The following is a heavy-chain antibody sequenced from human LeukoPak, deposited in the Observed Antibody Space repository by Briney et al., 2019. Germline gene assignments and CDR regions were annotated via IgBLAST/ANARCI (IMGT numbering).Heavy chain of an antibody. Sequence: SETLSLTCAVYGGSFSGYYWSWIRQPPGKGLEWIGEINHSGSTNYSPSLKSRVSISVDSSRNQFSLKVSSVTAADTAVYYCARTLLGRLFDYWGQGTLVT. CDR2: INHSGST. J-gene: IGHJ4*02. CDR1: GGSFSGYY. V-gene: IGHV4-34*01. CDR3: ARTLLGRLFDY. D-gene: IGHD2-8*02.